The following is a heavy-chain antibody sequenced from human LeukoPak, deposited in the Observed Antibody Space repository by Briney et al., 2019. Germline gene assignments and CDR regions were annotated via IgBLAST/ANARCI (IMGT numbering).Heavy chain of an antibody. D-gene: IGHD5-18*01. Sequence: PGGSLRLSCAASGFTFNSYAMSWVRQAPGKGLESVSGISASGGSTYYADSVKGRFTISRDNSKNTLYLQMNSLRAEDTAMYYCARSIRGYSYVLDYWGQGTLVTVSS. J-gene: IGHJ4*02. CDR3: ARSIRGYSYVLDY. CDR2: ISASGGST. V-gene: IGHV3-23*01. CDR1: GFTFNSYA.